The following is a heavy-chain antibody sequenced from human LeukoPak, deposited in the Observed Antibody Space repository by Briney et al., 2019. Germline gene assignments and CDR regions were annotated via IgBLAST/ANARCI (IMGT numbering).Heavy chain of an antibody. V-gene: IGHV3-7*01. Sequence: GSLRLSCAASGFTFSSYWMSWVRQAPGKGLEWVANIKPDGGEEYYLDSVKGRFTISRDNAQNSLYLQMSSLRAEDTAVYYCATSGAIDYWGQGTLVTVSS. D-gene: IGHD3-10*01. J-gene: IGHJ4*02. CDR3: ATSGAIDY. CDR2: IKPDGGEE. CDR1: GFTFSSYW.